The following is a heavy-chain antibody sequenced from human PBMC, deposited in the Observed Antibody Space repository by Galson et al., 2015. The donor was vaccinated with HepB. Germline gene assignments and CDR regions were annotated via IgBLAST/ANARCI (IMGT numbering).Heavy chain of an antibody. CDR3: ARVDTPMSHDAFDI. CDR1: GFTFSVYR. CDR2: IKEDSSEK. Sequence: SLRLSCAASGFTFSVYRMTWVRQAPGKGLERVASIKEDSSEKYILDSVKGRFTLSRDNARNSLYLQINNLRPEDTAVYYCARVDTPMSHDAFDIWGQGTMVTVSS. J-gene: IGHJ3*02. V-gene: IGHV3-7*01. D-gene: IGHD5-18*01.